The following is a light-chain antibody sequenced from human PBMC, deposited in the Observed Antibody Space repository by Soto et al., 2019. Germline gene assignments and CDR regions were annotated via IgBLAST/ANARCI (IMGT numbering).Light chain of an antibody. Sequence: EIVWSQSPDTLSLSPGERATLSCRASQSVSSNSLAWYQQKPGQAPRLLIYGASRRATGVPDRFSGSGSGTDFTLTIRRLEPEDFAVYSCQQYGSSPLTCGGGTRVEIK. V-gene: IGKV3-20*01. CDR2: GAS. CDR1: QSVSSNS. J-gene: IGKJ4*01. CDR3: QQYGSSPLT.